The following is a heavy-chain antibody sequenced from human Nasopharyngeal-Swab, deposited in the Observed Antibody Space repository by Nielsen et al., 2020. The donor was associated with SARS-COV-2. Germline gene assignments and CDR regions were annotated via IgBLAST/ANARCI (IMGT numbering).Heavy chain of an antibody. V-gene: IGHV3-30*04. Sequence: GGSLRLSCAAPGFTFSSYAMHWVRQAPGKGLEWVAVISYDGSNKYYADSVKGRFTISRDNSKNTLYLQMNSLRAEDTAVYYCARDAGGGYSYGWTYYYYGMDVWGQGTTVTVSS. CDR1: GFTFSSYA. J-gene: IGHJ6*02. CDR3: ARDAGGGYSYGWTYYYYGMDV. CDR2: ISYDGSNK. D-gene: IGHD5-18*01.